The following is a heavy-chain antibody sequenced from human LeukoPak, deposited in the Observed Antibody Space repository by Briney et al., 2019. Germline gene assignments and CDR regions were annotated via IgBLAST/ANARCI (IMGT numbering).Heavy chain of an antibody. D-gene: IGHD3-10*01. Sequence: ASVKVSCKPSGYTFTSYDISWVRQAPGQGLEWMGWINPNSGGTNYAQKSQRRVTMTRDTSISTAYMELSRLRSDDTAVYYCARLYGSGSLGLWGEGTLVTASS. CDR2: INPNSGGT. CDR3: ARLYGSGSLGL. V-gene: IGHV1-2*02. CDR1: GYTFTSYD. J-gene: IGHJ4*02.